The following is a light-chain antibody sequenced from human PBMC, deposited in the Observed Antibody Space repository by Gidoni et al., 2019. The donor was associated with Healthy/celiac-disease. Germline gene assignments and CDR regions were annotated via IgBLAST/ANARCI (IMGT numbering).Light chain of an antibody. Sequence: DIVMTQSPLSLPVTPGEPASISCRSSQSLLHSNGYNYLDWYLQKQGQSPQLLIYLGANRAYGVPESISGSGSGTDYTMKISRVEEEDVGAYYCMQDIQTTLVTFGGGTKVEIK. CDR2: LGA. CDR3: MQDIQTTLVT. CDR1: QSLLHSNGYNY. J-gene: IGKJ4*01. V-gene: IGKV2-28*01.